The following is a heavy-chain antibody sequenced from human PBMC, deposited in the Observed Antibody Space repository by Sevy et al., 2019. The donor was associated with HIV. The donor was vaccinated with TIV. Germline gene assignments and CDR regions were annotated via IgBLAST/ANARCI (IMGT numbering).Heavy chain of an antibody. V-gene: IGHV3-48*03. J-gene: IGHJ6*02. CDR3: AMEPADIVVVPAAYYGMDV. D-gene: IGHD2-2*01. Sequence: GGSLRLSCAASGFTFSSYEMNWVRQAPGKGLEWVSYISSSGSTIYYADSVKGRFTISRDNAKNSLYLQMNSLRAEDTAVYYCAMEPADIVVVPAAYYGMDVWGQRTTVTVSS. CDR1: GFTFSSYE. CDR2: ISSSGSTI.